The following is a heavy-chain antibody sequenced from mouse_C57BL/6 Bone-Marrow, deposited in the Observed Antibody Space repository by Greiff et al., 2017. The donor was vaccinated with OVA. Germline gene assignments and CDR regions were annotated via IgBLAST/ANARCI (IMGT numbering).Heavy chain of an antibody. CDR3: AVPVPYYYAVDY. Sequence: EVQVVESGGDLVKPGGSLKLSCAASGFTFSSYGMSWVRQTPDKRLEWVATISSGGSYTYYPDSVKGRVTISRDNAKNTLYLQMSSLKSEGTAMYYCAVPVPYYYAVDYWGQGTSVTVSS. CDR2: ISSGGSYT. J-gene: IGHJ4*01. CDR1: GFTFSSYG. D-gene: IGHD1-1*01. V-gene: IGHV5-6*01.